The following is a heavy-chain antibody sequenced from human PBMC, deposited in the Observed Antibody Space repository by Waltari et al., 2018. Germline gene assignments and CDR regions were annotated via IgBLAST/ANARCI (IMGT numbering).Heavy chain of an antibody. Sequence: QVQLVQSGAEVKKPGSSVKVSCKASGGTFSSYAISWVRQAPGQGLEWMGRIIPIFGTANDEQKFQGRVTITADKSTSTAYMELSSLRSEDTAVYYCARDQEDCSGGSCTQYNWFDPWGQGTLVTVSS. D-gene: IGHD2-15*01. CDR2: IIPIFGTA. V-gene: IGHV1-69*08. J-gene: IGHJ5*02. CDR3: ARDQEDCSGGSCTQYNWFDP. CDR1: GGTFSSYA.